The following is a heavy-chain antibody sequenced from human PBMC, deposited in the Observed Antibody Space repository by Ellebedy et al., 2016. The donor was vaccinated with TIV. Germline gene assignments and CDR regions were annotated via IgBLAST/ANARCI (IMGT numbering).Heavy chain of an antibody. Sequence: GGSLRLXXAAPGFTFSSYGMPWVRQAPGKGLEWVAVISYDGSNKYYADSVKGRFTISRDNSKNTLYLQMNSLRAEDTAVYYCARDWFVITMVTACMDVWGQGTTVTVSS. J-gene: IGHJ6*02. V-gene: IGHV3-30*03. CDR1: GFTFSSYG. CDR2: ISYDGSNK. CDR3: ARDWFVITMVTACMDV. D-gene: IGHD3-10*01.